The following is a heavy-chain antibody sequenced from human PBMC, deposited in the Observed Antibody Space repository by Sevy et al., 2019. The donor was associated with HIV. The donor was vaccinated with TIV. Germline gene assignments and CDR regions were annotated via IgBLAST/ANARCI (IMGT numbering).Heavy chain of an antibody. D-gene: IGHD2-2*01. CDR2: INPNSGGT. V-gene: IGHV1-2*02. J-gene: IGHJ3*02. CDR1: GYTFTGYY. Sequence: ASVKVSCKASGYTFTGYYMHWVRQAPGQGLEWMGWINPNSGGTNYAQKFQGRVTMTRDTSISTAYMELSRLRSDDTAVYYCSRDNIVVVPAMDDAFDIWGQGTMVTVSS. CDR3: SRDNIVVVPAMDDAFDI.